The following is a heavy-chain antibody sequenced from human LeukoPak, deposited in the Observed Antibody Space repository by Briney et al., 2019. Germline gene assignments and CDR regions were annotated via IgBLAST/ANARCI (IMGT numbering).Heavy chain of an antibody. Sequence: SETLSLTCTVSGGSISSYYWSWIRQPPGKGLEWIGYIYYSGSTNYSPSLKSRVTISVDTSKNQFSLKLSSVTAADTAVYYCARKSSSDFWSGYYDYWGQGTLVTVSS. CDR2: IYYSGST. D-gene: IGHD3-3*01. J-gene: IGHJ4*02. CDR1: GGSISSYY. CDR3: ARKSSSDFWSGYYDY. V-gene: IGHV4-59*08.